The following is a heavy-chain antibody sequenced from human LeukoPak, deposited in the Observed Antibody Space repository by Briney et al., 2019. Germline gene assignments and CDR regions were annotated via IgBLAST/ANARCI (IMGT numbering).Heavy chain of an antibody. CDR1: GVSISSYY. CDR3: ARERAYYLDF. V-gene: IGHV4-59*01. CDR2: IYYSGST. J-gene: IGHJ4*02. Sequence: SETLSLTCSVSGVSISSYYWGWLRQPPGKGLEWIGYIYYSGSTNYNPSLKSRVTISVDTSKNQFFVKLSAVTAADTAVYYYARERAYYLDFWGQGTLVTVSS.